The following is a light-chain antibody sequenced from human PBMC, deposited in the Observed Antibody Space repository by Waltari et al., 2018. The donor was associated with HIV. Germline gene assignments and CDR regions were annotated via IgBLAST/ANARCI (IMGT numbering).Light chain of an antibody. V-gene: IGKV2-28*01. CDR2: LGS. Sequence: DIVMTQSPLSLPVTPGEPASISCRSSHGLLNSNGYNYLDWYLQKPGQSPQLLIYLGSNRASGVPDRFSGSGSGTDFTLKISTVEAEDVGVYYCMQALQSPRTFGQGTTVEIK. CDR3: MQALQSPRT. J-gene: IGKJ1*01. CDR1: HGLLNSNGYNY.